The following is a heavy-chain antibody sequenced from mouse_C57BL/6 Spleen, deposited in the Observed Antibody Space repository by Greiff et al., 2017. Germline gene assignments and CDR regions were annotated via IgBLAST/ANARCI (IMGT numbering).Heavy chain of an antibody. J-gene: IGHJ2*01. CDR1: GFTFSSYG. CDR3: ARGDYFDY. CDR2: ISSGGSYT. Sequence: EVQVVESGGDLVKPGGSLKLSCAASGFTFSSYGMSWVRQTPDKRLEWVATISSGGSYTYYPDGVKGRFTISRDNAKNTLYLQMSSLKSEDTAMYYCARGDYFDYWGQGTTLTVSS. V-gene: IGHV5-6*01.